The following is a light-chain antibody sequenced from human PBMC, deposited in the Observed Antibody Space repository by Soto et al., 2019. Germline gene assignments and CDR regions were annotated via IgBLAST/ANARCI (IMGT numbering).Light chain of an antibody. CDR1: SSNIGAGYD. V-gene: IGLV1-40*01. CDR3: LSYGTSLRSVV. CDR2: GNS. Sequence: QSVLTQPPSVSGAPGQRVTISCTGGSSNIGAGYDVHWYQQLPGTAPKLLIYGNSNRPSGVPDRFSGSRSGTSAFLAITGLQTADAADYSCLSYGTSLRSVVFGGGTKLSVL. J-gene: IGLJ2*01.